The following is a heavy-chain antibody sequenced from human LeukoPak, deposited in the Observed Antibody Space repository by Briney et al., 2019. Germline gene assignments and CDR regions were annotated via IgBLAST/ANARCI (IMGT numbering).Heavy chain of an antibody. J-gene: IGHJ6*03. D-gene: IGHD2-2*01. CDR3: ARETCTTCYTYSYYYYMDV. Sequence: GGSLRLSCAASGFTFSSYGMHWVRQAPGKGLEWVAVISYDGSNKYYADSVRGRFTISRDNSKNTLYLQMNSLSAEDTALYYCARETCTTCYTYSYYYYMDVWGKGTTVTVSS. CDR2: ISYDGSNK. V-gene: IGHV3-30*03. CDR1: GFTFSSYG.